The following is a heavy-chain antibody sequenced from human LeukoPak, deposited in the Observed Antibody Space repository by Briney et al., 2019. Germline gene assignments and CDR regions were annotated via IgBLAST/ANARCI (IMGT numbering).Heavy chain of an antibody. CDR1: GFTFSSYS. J-gene: IGHJ4*02. Sequence: KSGGSLRLSCAASGFTFSSYSMNWVRQAPGKGLEWVSSISSSSSYIYYADSVKGRFTISRDNAKNSLYLQMNSLRAEDTAVYYCARGNGNAAAGTGDYWGQGTLVTVSS. CDR2: ISSSSSYI. V-gene: IGHV3-21*01. D-gene: IGHD6-13*01. CDR3: ARGNGNAAAGTGDY.